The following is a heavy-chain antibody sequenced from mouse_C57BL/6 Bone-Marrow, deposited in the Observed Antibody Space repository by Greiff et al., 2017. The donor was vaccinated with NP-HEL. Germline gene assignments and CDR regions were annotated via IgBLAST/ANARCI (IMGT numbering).Heavy chain of an antibody. D-gene: IGHD2-4*01. J-gene: IGHJ3*01. V-gene: IGHV5-9-1*02. Sequence: EVKLMESGEGLVKPGGSLKLSCAASGFTFSSYAMSWVRQTPEKRLEWVAYISSGGDYIYYADTVKGRFTISRDNARNTLYMQMSSLKSEDTAMYYCTRAGRLRPFAYWGRGTLVTVSA. CDR3: TRAGRLRPFAY. CDR1: GFTFSSYA. CDR2: ISSGGDYI.